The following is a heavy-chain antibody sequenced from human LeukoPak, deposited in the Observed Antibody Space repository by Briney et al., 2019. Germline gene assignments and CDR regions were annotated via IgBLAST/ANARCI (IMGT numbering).Heavy chain of an antibody. V-gene: IGHV4-4*07. Sequence: PSETLSLTCTVSGGSISSYYWSWIRQPAGKGLEWIGHIYTNGRTNYNPSLKSRVTMSVDTSKNQFSLKLSSVTAAGTAVYYCARSSGYYNAFDYWGQGTLVTVSS. CDR1: GGSISSYY. CDR3: ARSSGYYNAFDY. J-gene: IGHJ4*02. D-gene: IGHD3-3*01. CDR2: IYTNGRT.